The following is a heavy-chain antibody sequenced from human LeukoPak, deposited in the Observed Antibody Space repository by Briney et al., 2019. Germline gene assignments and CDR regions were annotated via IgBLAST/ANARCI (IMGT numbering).Heavy chain of an antibody. D-gene: IGHD3-22*01. CDR3: AGVYYDIGGWDSFAY. CDR1: GYTFTGYY. CDR2: INPNSGGT. J-gene: IGHJ2*01. V-gene: IGHV1-2*02. Sequence: ASVKVSCKASGYTFTGYYMHWVRQAPGQGLEWMGWINPNSGGTNYAQKFQGRVTMTRDTSISTAYMELSRLRSDDTAVDYCAGVYYDIGGWDSFAYGGRGPRATVS.